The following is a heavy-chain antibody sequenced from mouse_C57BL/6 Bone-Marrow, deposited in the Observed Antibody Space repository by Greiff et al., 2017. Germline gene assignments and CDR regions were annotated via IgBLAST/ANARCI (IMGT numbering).Heavy chain of an antibody. V-gene: IGHV1-9*01. CDR3: ARARIQLRLPYY. CDR2: ILPGSGST. J-gene: IGHJ2*01. Sequence: VQLQESGAELMKPGASVKLSCKATGYTFTGYWIEWVKQRPGHGLEWIGEILPGSGSTNYNEKFKGKATLTADTSSNTAYMQLSSLTTEDSAIYYCARARIQLRLPYYWGQGTTLTVSS. D-gene: IGHD3-2*02. CDR1: GYTFTGYW.